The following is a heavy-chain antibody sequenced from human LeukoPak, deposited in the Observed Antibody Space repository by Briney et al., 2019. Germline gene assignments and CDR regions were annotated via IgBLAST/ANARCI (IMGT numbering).Heavy chain of an antibody. J-gene: IGHJ4*02. Sequence: PGGSLRLSCAASGFTFSSYGMHWVRQAPGKGLEWVAFIRYDGSNKYYADSVKGRFTISRDNSKNTLYLQMNSLRAEDTAVYYCAKDLRAVAGTGYFDYWGQGTLVTVSS. D-gene: IGHD6-19*01. CDR2: IRYDGSNK. CDR3: AKDLRAVAGTGYFDY. CDR1: GFTFSSYG. V-gene: IGHV3-30*02.